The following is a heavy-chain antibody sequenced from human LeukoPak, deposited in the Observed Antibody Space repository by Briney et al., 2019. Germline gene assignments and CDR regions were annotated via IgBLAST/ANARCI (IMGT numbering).Heavy chain of an antibody. V-gene: IGHV1-8*02. Sequence: ASVKVSCKASGYTFTSYGISWVRQATGQGLEWMGWMNPNSGNTGYAQKFQGRVTMTRNTSISTAYMELSSLRSEDTAVYYCARDLSDILTGYFDAFDIWGQGTMVTVSS. D-gene: IGHD3-9*01. CDR1: GYTFTSYG. CDR3: ARDLSDILTGYFDAFDI. CDR2: MNPNSGNT. J-gene: IGHJ3*02.